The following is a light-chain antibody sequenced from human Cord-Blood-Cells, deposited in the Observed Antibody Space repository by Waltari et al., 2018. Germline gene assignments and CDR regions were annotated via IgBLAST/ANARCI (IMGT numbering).Light chain of an antibody. CDR3: SSYTSSSTPVV. Sequence: QSALTQPASVSGSPGQSITIPCPGTSSDVGGYNYVSLYQQHPGKAPKLMIYDVSKRPSGVSNRFSGSKSGNTASLTISGLQAEDEADYYCSSYTSSSTPVVFGGGTKLTVL. CDR2: DVS. V-gene: IGLV2-14*01. J-gene: IGLJ2*01. CDR1: SSDVGGYNY.